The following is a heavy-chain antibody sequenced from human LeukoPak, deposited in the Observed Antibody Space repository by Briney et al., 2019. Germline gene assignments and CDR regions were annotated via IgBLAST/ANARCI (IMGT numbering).Heavy chain of an antibody. J-gene: IGHJ3*02. CDR3: ASDVVVPAAIDDDAFDI. Sequence: GRSLRLSCAASGFTFSSYSMNWVRQAPGKGLEWVSSISSSSSYIYYADSVKGRFTISRDNAKNSLYLQMNSLRAEDTAVYYCASDVVVPAAIDDDAFDIWGQGTMVTVSS. V-gene: IGHV3-21*01. CDR1: GFTFSSYS. CDR2: ISSSSSYI. D-gene: IGHD2-2*02.